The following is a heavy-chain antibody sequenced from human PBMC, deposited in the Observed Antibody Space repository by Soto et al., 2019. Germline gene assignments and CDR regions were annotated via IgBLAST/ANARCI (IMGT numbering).Heavy chain of an antibody. Sequence: EVQLMESGGGLVQPGGSLRLSCASSGFTLSMSAVNWVRQAPGKGLEWVSYISDSGDRTYYAVSVKGRFTISRDRFKNKVYSQMGSLRAEDTAVYYCAKDRGIIVKAGDAFDVWGQGTKVTVSS. J-gene: IGHJ3*01. CDR2: ISDSGDRT. CDR3: AKDRGIIVKAGDAFDV. V-gene: IGHV3-23*01. D-gene: IGHD3-16*02. CDR1: GFTLSMSA.